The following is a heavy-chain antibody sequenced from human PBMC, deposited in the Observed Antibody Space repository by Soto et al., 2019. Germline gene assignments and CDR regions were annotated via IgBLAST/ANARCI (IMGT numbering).Heavy chain of an antibody. V-gene: IGHV1-3*01. CDR2: INAGNGNT. CDR1: GYTFTSYA. J-gene: IGHJ6*03. Sequence: ASVKVSCKASGYTFTSYAMHWVRQAPGQRLEWMGWINAGNGNTKYSQKFQGRVTITRDTSASTAYMELSSLRSEDTSVYYCARLSGYDYPYYYYYMDVWGKGTTVTVSS. CDR3: ARLSGYDYPYYYYYMDV. D-gene: IGHD5-12*01.